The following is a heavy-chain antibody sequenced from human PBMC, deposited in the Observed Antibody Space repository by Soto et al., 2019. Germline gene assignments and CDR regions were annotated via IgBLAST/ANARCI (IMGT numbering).Heavy chain of an antibody. CDR1: GGTFSSYT. Sequence: KVSCKASGGTFSSYTISWVRQAPGQGLEWMGRIIPILGIANYAQKFQGRVTITADKSTSTAYMELSSLRSEDTAVYYCARYSPWVPAAKEEKVKVWWFDPWGQGTLVTVSS. CDR3: ARYSPWVPAAKEEKVKVWWFDP. J-gene: IGHJ5*02. CDR2: IIPILGIA. V-gene: IGHV1-69*02. D-gene: IGHD2-2*01.